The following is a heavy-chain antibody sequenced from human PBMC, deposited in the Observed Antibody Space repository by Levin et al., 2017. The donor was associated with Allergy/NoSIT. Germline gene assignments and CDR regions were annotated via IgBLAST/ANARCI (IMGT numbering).Heavy chain of an antibody. V-gene: IGHV1-18*01. D-gene: IGHD4-17*01. J-gene: IGHJ4*02. CDR3: ARDSVDYGDYVDY. Sequence: GESLKISCKASGYTFTSYGFSWVRQAPGQGLEWMGWISAYTGNTKHAQKLQGRVTMTTDTSTSTAYMELRSLRSDDTAVYYCARDSVDYGDYVDYWGQGTLVTVSS. CDR2: ISAYTGNT. CDR1: GYTFTSYG.